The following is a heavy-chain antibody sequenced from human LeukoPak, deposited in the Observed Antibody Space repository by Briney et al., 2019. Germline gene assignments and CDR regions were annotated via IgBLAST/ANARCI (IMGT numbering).Heavy chain of an antibody. CDR3: VRGRDNADWYFDL. V-gene: IGHV4-59*01. D-gene: IGHD1-1*01. J-gene: IGHJ2*01. Sequence: SETLSLTCTVSGGSIRSYYWSWVRQPPGKGLEWIGYFYYSGNTNYNPSLKSRVTISVDTSKNQFSLKLNSVTAADTAVYYCVRGRDNADWYFDLWGRGTLVTVSS. CDR2: FYYSGNT. CDR1: GGSIRSYY.